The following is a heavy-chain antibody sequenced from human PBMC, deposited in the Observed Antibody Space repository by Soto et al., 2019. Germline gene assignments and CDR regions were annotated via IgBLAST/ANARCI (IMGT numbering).Heavy chain of an antibody. D-gene: IGHD3-3*01. V-gene: IGHV1-18*01. CDR2: ISAYNGNT. J-gene: IGHJ6*02. Sequence: ASVKVSCKASGYTFTSYGISWVRQAPGQGLEWMGWISAYNGNTNYAQKLQGRVTMTTDTSTSTAYMELRSLRSDDTAVYYCARYGPVTIFGVVINHYYYYGMDVWGQGTTVTVSS. CDR1: GYTFTSYG. CDR3: ARYGPVTIFGVVINHYYYYGMDV.